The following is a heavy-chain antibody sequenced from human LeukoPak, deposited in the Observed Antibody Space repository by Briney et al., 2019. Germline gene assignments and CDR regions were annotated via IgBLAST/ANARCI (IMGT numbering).Heavy chain of an antibody. CDR3: ARDRGSGSPDYFDY. V-gene: IGHV4-30-2*01. Sequence: SETLSLTCTVSGGSISSGGYYWSWIRQPPGKGLEWIGYIYHSGSTYYNPSLKSRVTISVDKSKNQFSLKLSSVTAADTAVYYCARDRGSGSPDYFDYWGRGTLVTVSS. CDR1: GGSISSGGYY. D-gene: IGHD3-22*01. J-gene: IGHJ4*02. CDR2: IYHSGST.